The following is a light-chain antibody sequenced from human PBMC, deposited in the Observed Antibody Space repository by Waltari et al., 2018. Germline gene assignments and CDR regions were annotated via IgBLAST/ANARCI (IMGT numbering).Light chain of an antibody. CDR1: QSISSN. J-gene: IGKJ1*01. CDR3: QQYHNWPPWT. V-gene: IGKV3-15*01. CDR2: GAS. Sequence: EIVMTQSPATLSVSPGEGAPLSCRARQSISSNLAWYQQKPGQTPRLLLYGASTRAGGVPARFSGSASGTEFTLTISSLQSEDFAVYYCQQYHNWPPWTFGQGTKVEI.